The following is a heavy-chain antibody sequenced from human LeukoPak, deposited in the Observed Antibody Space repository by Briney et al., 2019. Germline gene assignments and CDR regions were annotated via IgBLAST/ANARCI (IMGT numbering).Heavy chain of an antibody. CDR2: INAGNDNT. V-gene: IGHV1-3*01. CDR1: GYTFTNYA. CDR3: TRGLLWFGELSPPGY. D-gene: IGHD3-10*01. Sequence: ASVKVSCKASGYTFTNYAIHWVRQAPGQRLEWMGWINAGNDNTKYSQKFQGRVTITRYTSASTVYMELSSLRSEDMAVYYCTRGLLWFGELSPPGYWGQGTLITVSS. J-gene: IGHJ4*02.